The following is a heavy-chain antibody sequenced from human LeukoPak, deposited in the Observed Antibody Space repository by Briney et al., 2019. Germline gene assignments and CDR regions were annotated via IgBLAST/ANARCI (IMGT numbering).Heavy chain of an antibody. D-gene: IGHD3-10*01. Sequence: SETLSLPCAVSGYSISSGYYWGWIRQPPGKGLEWIGSIYHSGSTYYNQSLKRRVTISVDTSKNQFSLKLISVTDADTAVYYCAIDQGTMVRGVTDYWGQGTLVTVSS. V-gene: IGHV4-38-2*02. CDR3: AIDQGTMVRGVTDY. J-gene: IGHJ4*02. CDR2: IYHSGST. CDR1: GYSISSGYY.